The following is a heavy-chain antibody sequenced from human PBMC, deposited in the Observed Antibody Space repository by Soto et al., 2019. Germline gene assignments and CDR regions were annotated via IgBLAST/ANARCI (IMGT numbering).Heavy chain of an antibody. CDR2: IAYDGNNS. D-gene: IGHD1-26*01. CDR3: ARESLGPTTWDAVDI. Sequence: QGQLVESGGGVVQPGTSLRLSCAASGFSFSTSALHWVRQAPGKGLDWVAIIAYDGNNSDHADSVKGRFTISKDNSKNTLYLQMNSLRLEDTAVYYCARESLGPTTWDAVDIWGQATTVTVSS. V-gene: IGHV3-30-3*01. J-gene: IGHJ3*02. CDR1: GFSFSTSA.